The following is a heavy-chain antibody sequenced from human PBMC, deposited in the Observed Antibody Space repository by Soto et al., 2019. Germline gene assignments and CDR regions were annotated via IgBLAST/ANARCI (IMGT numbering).Heavy chain of an antibody. Sequence: EVQLVESGGGLVQPGESLTLSCAASGFTFSSYWMHWVRQAPGKGLVWVSRIKSDGSGTYYADSVKGRLTISRDNAKNTLYLQINSLRVEDTAVYFFARGDGDRYDGNVYLGRHWGQGTLVTVSS. D-gene: IGHD2-21*01. J-gene: IGHJ4*02. CDR3: ARGDGDRYDGNVYLGRH. CDR1: GFTFSSYW. V-gene: IGHV3-74*01. CDR2: IKSDGSGT.